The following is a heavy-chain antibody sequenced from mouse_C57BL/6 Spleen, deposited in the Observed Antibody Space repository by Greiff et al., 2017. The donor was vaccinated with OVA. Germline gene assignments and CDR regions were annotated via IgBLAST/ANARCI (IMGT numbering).Heavy chain of an antibody. CDR3: ARQGLLLGYYFDN. V-gene: IGHV1-82*01. CDR2: IYPGDGDT. J-gene: IGHJ2*01. Sequence: VQLQQSGPELVKPGASVKISCKASGYAFSSSWMNWVKQRPGKGLEWIGRIYPGDGDTNYNGKFKGKATLTADKSSSPAYMQISSLTSEDSAVYFCARQGLLLGYYFDNWGQGTTLTVSS. CDR1: GYAFSSSW. D-gene: IGHD1-1*01.